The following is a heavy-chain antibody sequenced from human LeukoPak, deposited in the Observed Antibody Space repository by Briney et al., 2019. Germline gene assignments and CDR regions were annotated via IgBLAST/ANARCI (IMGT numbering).Heavy chain of an antibody. Sequence: PSETLSLTCTVSGGSISSGSYYWGWIRQPPGKGLEWIGSTYYSGSTYYNPSLKSRVTISVDTSKSQFSLRLSSVTAADTAVYYCARQGRGIQLQTHFDYWGQGTLVTVSS. CDR1: GGSISSGSYY. CDR3: ARQGRGIQLQTHFDY. CDR2: TYYSGST. V-gene: IGHV4-39*01. D-gene: IGHD2-2*01. J-gene: IGHJ4*02.